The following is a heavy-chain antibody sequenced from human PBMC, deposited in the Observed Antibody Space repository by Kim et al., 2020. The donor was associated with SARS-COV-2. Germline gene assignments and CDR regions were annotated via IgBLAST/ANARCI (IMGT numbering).Heavy chain of an antibody. CDR3: ARDLEGIRLVGGFDY. Sequence: DYVKGRFTISRDNSKNTLYLQMTSLRADDTAVYYCARDLEGIRLVGGFDYWGQGTLVTVSS. D-gene: IGHD1-26*01. J-gene: IGHJ4*02. V-gene: IGHV3-30*07.